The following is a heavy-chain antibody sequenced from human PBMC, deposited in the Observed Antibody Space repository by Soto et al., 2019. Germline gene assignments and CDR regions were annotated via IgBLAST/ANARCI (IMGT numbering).Heavy chain of an antibody. V-gene: IGHV4-39*01. CDR2: IYYSGST. D-gene: IGHD5-12*01. J-gene: IGHJ5*02. CDR1: YGSISSSSYY. CDR3: ARAGAVVATITNWFDP. Sequence: SEAQFLTCPCSYGSISSSSYYFCCVRRPPGKGLECIGSIYYSGSTYYDPSLKSRVTISVDTSKNQCSLKLSSVTAADTAVYYCARAGAVVATITNWFDPWGQGTLVTGSS.